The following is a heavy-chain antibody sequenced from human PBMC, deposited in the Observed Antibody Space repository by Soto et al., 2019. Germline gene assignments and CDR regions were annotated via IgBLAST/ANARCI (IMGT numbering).Heavy chain of an antibody. V-gene: IGHV4-34*01. CDR1: GGSFSGYY. Sequence: SETLSLTCAVYGGSFSGYYWSWIRQPPGKGLEWIGEINHSGSTNYNPSLKSRVTISVDTSKNQFSLKLSSVTAADTAVYYCARASSTCNGGRCYLRWFDPWGQGTLVTVSS. D-gene: IGHD2-15*01. CDR2: INHSGST. J-gene: IGHJ5*02. CDR3: ARASSTCNGGRCYLRWFDP.